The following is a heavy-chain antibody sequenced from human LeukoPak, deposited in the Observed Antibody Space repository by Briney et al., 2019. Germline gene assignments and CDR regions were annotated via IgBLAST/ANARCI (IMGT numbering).Heavy chain of an antibody. CDR2: IYHYGTT. D-gene: IGHD3-9*01. V-gene: IGHV4-4*02. J-gene: IGHJ4*02. CDR3: ARVSRYYDILTGYHPSYYFDF. Sequence: SGTLSLTCAVSGGSISSNNWWTWVRQAPGKGLEWIGEIYHYGTTNYNPSLKGRVTISVDKSKNQFSLQFNSVTAADTAVYYCARVSRYYDILTGYHPSYYFDFWGQGTLVTVSS. CDR1: GGSISSNNW.